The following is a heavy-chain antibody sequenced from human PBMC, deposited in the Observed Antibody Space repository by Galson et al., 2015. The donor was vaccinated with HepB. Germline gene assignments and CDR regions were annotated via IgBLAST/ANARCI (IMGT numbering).Heavy chain of an antibody. CDR2: ISGSGGST. CDR3: AKDQDVGGRGVGPFDY. Sequence: SCKASGGTFSSYAMSWVRQAPGKGLEWVSAISGSGGSTYYADSVKGRFTISRDNSKNTLYLQMNSLRAEDTAVYYCAKDQDVGGRGVGPFDYWGQGTLVTVSS. J-gene: IGHJ4*02. D-gene: IGHD3-16*01. CDR1: GGTFSSYA. V-gene: IGHV3-23*01.